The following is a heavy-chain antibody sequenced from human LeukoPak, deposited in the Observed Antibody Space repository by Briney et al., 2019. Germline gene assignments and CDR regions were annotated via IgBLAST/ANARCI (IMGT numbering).Heavy chain of an antibody. Sequence: PSETLSLTCAVYGGSFSGYYWSWIRQPPGKGLEWIGEINHSGSTNYNPSLKSRVTISVDTSKNQFSLKLSSLTAADTAVYYCARQILYDRSGFFDYWGQGTLVTVSS. D-gene: IGHD3-22*01. J-gene: IGHJ4*02. CDR2: INHSGST. CDR1: GGSFSGYY. V-gene: IGHV4-34*01. CDR3: ARQILYDRSGFFDY.